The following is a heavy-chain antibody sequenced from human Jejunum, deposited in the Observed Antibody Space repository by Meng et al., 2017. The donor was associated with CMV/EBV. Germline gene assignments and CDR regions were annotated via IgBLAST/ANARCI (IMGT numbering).Heavy chain of an antibody. D-gene: IGHD1-14*01. Sequence: QVQLVQSGAEVKKPWASVKVSCKASGYTFSDYYIYWVRQAPGQGLEWMGWINPNSGGTNYAQEFQGRVTMTRDTSISTAYMELSWLRYDDTAVYYCAYSYIIGASMNPWGQGTVVTVSS. CDR1: GYTFSDYY. CDR3: AYSYIIGASMNP. V-gene: IGHV1-2*02. CDR2: INPNSGGT. J-gene: IGHJ5*02.